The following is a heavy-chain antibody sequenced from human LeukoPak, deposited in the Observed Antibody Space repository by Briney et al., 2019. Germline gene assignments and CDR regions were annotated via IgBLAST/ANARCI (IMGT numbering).Heavy chain of an antibody. J-gene: IGHJ4*02. V-gene: IGHV1-2*02. CDR2: INPNSGGT. CDR1: GYTFTGYY. Sequence: EASVKVSCKASGYTFTGYYMHWVRQAPGQGLEWMGWINPNSGGTNYAQKFQGRVTMTRDTSISTAYMELSRLRSDDTAVYYCARTWEWLPLLDYWGQGTLVTVSS. D-gene: IGHD3-3*01. CDR3: ARTWEWLPLLDY.